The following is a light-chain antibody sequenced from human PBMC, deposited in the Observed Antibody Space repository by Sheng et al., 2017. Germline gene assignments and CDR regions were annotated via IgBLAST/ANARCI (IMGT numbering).Light chain of an antibody. J-gene: IGLJ1*01. CDR1: KLGDKY. V-gene: IGLV3-1*01. CDR2: QDN. CDR3: QAWDSITDYV. Sequence: SYELTQPPSVSVSPGQTASVTCSGDKLGDKYASWYQHKPGQSPVLVIYQDNKRPSGIPERFSASNSGNTATLTISGTQAMDEADYYCQAWDSITDYVFGTGTQGHRP.